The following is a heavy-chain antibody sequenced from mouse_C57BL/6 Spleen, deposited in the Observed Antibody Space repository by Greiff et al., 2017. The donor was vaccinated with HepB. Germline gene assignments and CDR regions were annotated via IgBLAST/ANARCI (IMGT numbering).Heavy chain of an antibody. V-gene: IGHV10-1*01. J-gene: IGHJ4*01. CDR2: IRSKSNNYAT. CDR1: GFSFNTYA. CDR3: VGYAMDY. Sequence: DVHLVESGGGLVQPKGSLKLSCAASGFSFNTYAMNWVRQAPGKGLEWVARIRSKSNNYATYYADSVKDRFTISRDDSESMLYLQMNNLKTEDTAMYYCVGYAMDYWGQGTSVTVSS.